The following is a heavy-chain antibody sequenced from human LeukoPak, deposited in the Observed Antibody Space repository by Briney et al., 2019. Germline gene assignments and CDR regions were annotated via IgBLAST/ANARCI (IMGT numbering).Heavy chain of an antibody. CDR2: ISGSGDNT. CDR3: AKGGGLRFDP. V-gene: IGHV3-23*01. CDR1: GFTVSSNY. J-gene: IGHJ5*02. Sequence: PGGSLRLSCAASGFTVSSNYMSWVRQAPGKGLEWVSGISGSGDNTYYADSVKGRFTISRDNSKNTLYLQMNSLRADDTAVYYCAKGGGLRFDPWGQGTLVTVSS.